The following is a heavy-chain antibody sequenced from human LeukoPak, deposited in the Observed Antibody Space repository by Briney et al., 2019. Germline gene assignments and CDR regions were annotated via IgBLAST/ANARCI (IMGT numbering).Heavy chain of an antibody. CDR3: ARGTAGYHSSYFDY. Sequence: GGSLRLSCAASGFTFCSPWMHWVRQAPGKGLVWVSRINSDGSATAYADSVKGRFTISGDNAENTLYLQMNSLRAEDTAVYYCARGTAGYHSSYFDYWGQGTLVTVSS. J-gene: IGHJ4*02. V-gene: IGHV3-74*01. CDR1: GFTFCSPW. D-gene: IGHD3-16*02. CDR2: INSDGSAT.